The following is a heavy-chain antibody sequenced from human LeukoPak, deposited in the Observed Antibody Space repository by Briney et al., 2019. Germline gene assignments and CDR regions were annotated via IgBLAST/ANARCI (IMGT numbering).Heavy chain of an antibody. CDR3: ARQALYYYYYMDV. Sequence: SETLSLTCTVSGGSISSSSYYWGWIRQPPGKGLEWIGSIYYSGSTYYNPSLKSRVTISVDTSKNQFSLKLSSVTAADTAVYYCARQALYYYYYMDVWGKGTTVTISS. J-gene: IGHJ6*03. CDR1: GGSISSSSYY. V-gene: IGHV4-39*01. CDR2: IYYSGST.